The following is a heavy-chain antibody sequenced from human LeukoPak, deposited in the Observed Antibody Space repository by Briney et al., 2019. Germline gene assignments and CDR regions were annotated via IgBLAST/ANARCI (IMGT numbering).Heavy chain of an antibody. D-gene: IGHD2-8*01. CDR2: IKGDGSEK. CDR1: GFTFSAYW. V-gene: IGHV3-7*01. Sequence: PGGSLRLSCAASGFTFSAYWMSWVRQPPGKGLEWVAHIKGDGSEKYSVDSVKGRFTISRDNAKSSLYLQMNSLRAEDTALYYCARGGFGYVYFDYWGQGSLVTVSS. J-gene: IGHJ4*02. CDR3: ARGGFGYVYFDY.